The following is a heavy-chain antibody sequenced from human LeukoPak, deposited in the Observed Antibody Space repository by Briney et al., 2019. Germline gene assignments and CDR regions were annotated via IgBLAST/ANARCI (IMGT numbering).Heavy chain of an antibody. CDR3: ARGGNRWYQEFDY. CDR1: GYTFTSYA. D-gene: IGHD6-13*01. CDR2: INPNSGGT. Sequence: GSSVKVSCKASGYTFTSYAMHWVRQAPGQGLEWMGWINPNSGGTNYAQKFQGWVTMTGDTSISAAYMELRNLRSDDTAVYYCARGGNRWYQEFDYWGQGTLVTVSS. J-gene: IGHJ4*02. V-gene: IGHV1-2*04.